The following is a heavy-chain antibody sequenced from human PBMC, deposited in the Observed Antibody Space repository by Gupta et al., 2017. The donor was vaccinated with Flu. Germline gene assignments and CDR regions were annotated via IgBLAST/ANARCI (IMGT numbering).Heavy chain of an antibody. Sequence: INSSSDYWGWIRHPPGKGLEWIASIYYSGSTDDNPSLKSRVTIYVDTSKNQVSLTLTCVSDADTSVYYWARCCRVEVHGDDDAFDLWGPGPMVTGSS. J-gene: IGHJ3*01. CDR3: ARCCRVEVHGDDDAFDL. CDR1: INSSSDY. CDR2: IYYSGST. V-gene: IGHV4-39*01. D-gene: IGHD1-7*01.